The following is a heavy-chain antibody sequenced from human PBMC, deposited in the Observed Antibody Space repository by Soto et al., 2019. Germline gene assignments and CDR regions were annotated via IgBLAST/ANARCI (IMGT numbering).Heavy chain of an antibody. J-gene: IGHJ5*02. CDR1: GGSISSYY. CDR2: IYYSGST. V-gene: IGHV4-59*08. D-gene: IGHD3-10*01. CDR3: ARQVRGVIPPNWFDP. Sequence: PSETLSLTCTVSGGSISSYYWSWIRQPPGKGLEWIGYIYYSGSTNYNPSLKSRVTISVDTSKNQFSLKLSSVTAADTAVYYCARQVRGVIPPNWFDPWGQGTLVTVSS.